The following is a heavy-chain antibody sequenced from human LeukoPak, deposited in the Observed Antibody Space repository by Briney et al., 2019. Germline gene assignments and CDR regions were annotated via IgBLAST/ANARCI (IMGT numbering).Heavy chain of an antibody. CDR3: ARVGPVSYYFDY. V-gene: IGHV4-34*01. CDR2: INHSGST. Sequence: PSETLSLTCAVYGGSLSGYYWSWIRQPPGKGLEWIGEINHSGSTNYNPSLKSGVTISVDTSKNPFSLKLSSVTAADTAVYYCARVGPVSYYFDYWGQGTLVTVSS. CDR1: GGSLSGYY. J-gene: IGHJ4*02.